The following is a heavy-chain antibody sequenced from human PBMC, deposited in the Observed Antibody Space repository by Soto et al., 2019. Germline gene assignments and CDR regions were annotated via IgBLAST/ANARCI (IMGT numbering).Heavy chain of an antibody. CDR3: ARSHGNAAWYFDL. J-gene: IGHJ2*01. CDR2: ISYDGSNK. D-gene: IGHD6-25*01. Sequence: QVQLVESGGGVVQPGRSLRLSCAASGFTFSSYAMHWVRQAPGKGLEWVAVISYDGSNKYYADSMKGRFTISRDNSKNTLYLQMNRLRAEDTAVYYCARSHGNAAWYFDLWGRGTLVTVSS. V-gene: IGHV3-30-3*01. CDR1: GFTFSSYA.